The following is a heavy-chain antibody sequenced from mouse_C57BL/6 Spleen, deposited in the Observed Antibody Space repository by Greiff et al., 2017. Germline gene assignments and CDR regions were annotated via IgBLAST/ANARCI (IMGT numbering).Heavy chain of an antibody. CDR1: GYTFTSYW. V-gene: IGHV1-50*01. D-gene: IGHD4-1*01. J-gene: IGHJ2*01. CDR2: IDPSDSYT. CDR3: ARGLGQGY. Sequence: QVQLQQPGAELVKPGASVKLSCKASGYTFTSYWMQWVKQRPGQGLEWIGEIDPSDSYTNYNQKFKGKATLTVDTSSSTAYMQLSSLTSEDSAVYYCARGLGQGYWGKGTTLTVSS.